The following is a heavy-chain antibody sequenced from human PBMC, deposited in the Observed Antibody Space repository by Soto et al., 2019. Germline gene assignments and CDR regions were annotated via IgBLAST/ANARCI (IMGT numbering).Heavy chain of an antibody. J-gene: IGHJ4*02. CDR3: ADGGEWSFNFVY. V-gene: IGHV3-23*01. Sequence: EVQLLESGGGLVQPGGSLRLSCAASGFTFNTYAMSWVRQARGKGLEWVSGISGSGDNTNYPDSVKGRFTISKDNSNNTLYLQMSNMRVEDTAVYYCADGGEWSFNFVYWGQGTLVTVSS. CDR2: ISGSGDNT. D-gene: IGHD3-3*01. CDR1: GFTFNTYA.